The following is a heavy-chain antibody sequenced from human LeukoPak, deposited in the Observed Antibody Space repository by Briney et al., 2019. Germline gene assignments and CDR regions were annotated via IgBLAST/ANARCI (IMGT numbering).Heavy chain of an antibody. CDR2: INPNSGGT. CDR3: ARMRDYVWGSYRYIDY. D-gene: IGHD3-16*02. CDR1: GYTFTGYY. J-gene: IGHJ4*02. Sequence: ASVKVSRKASGYTFTGYYMHWVRQAPGQGLEWMGWINPNSGGTNYAQKFQGRVTMTRDTSISTAYMELSRLRSDDTAVYYCARMRDYVWGSYRYIDYWGQGTLVTVSS. V-gene: IGHV1-2*02.